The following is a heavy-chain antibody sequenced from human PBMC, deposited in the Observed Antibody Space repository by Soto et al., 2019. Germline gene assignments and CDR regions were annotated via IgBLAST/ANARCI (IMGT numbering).Heavy chain of an antibody. D-gene: IGHD3-10*01. Sequence: GGSLRLSCAASGFTFSSYAMSWVRQAPGKGLEWVSSISSSSSNTYYADSVKGRFTTSRDNAKNSLYLQMNSLRAEDTAVYYCARDPWHGNPITMDDGGWSPADYWGQGTLVTSPQ. CDR2: ISSSSSNT. CDR3: ARDPWHGNPITMDDGGWSPADY. CDR1: GFTFSSYA. J-gene: IGHJ4*02. V-gene: IGHV3-21*01.